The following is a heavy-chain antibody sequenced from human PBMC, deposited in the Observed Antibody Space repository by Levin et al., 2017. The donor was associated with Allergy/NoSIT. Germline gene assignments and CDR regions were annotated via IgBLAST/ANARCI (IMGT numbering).Heavy chain of an antibody. V-gene: IGHV4-30-4*01. CDR3: ARVFPPHYYYYMDV. J-gene: IGHJ6*03. CDR1: GGSISSGDYY. Sequence: SETLSLTCTVSGGSISSGDYYWSWIRQPPGKGLEWIGYIYYSGSTYYNPSLKSRVTISVDTSKNQFSLKLSSVTAADTAVYYCARVFPPHYYYYMDVWGKGTTVTVSS. CDR2: IYYSGST.